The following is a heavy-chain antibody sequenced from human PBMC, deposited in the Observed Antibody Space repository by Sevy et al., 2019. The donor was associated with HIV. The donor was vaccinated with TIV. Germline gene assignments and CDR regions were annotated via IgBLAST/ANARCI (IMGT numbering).Heavy chain of an antibody. CDR2: LSFGCGKI. CDR1: GFAFYDYS. CDR3: AREGCTRPHDY. D-gene: IGHD2-8*01. V-gene: IGHV3-23*01. J-gene: IGHJ4*02. Sequence: GESLKISCAASGFAFYDYSMIWIRQAPGKGLEWVATLSFGCGKINYADSVKGRFTISRDNSKNSFYLQMDNLRVEDTALYYCAREGCTRPHDYWGQGTRVTVSS.